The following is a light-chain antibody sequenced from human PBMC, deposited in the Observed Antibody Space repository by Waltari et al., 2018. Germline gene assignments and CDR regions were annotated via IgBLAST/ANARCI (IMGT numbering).Light chain of an antibody. J-gene: IGKJ5*01. V-gene: IGKV1-12*01. CDR3: QQTNSFPNT. CDR1: QNVAGW. CDR2: GAS. Sequence: DIQMTQSPSVVSASVGDRVTIPCRASQNVAGWLVWYQQKPGTAPKLLIYGASNLQSVVPSRFSGSGSGTDFTLTINNLQPEDFAIYFCQQTNSFPNTFGQGTRLDIK.